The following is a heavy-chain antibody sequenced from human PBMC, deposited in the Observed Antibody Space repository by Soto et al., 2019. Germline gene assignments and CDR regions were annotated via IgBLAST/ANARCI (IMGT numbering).Heavy chain of an antibody. V-gene: IGHV3-21*01. J-gene: IGHJ4*02. CDR3: ARDMRGADRHDY. Sequence: EVQLVESGGGLVKPGGSLRLSCAASGFTFSSYSMNWVRQAPGKGLEWVSSISSRSSYIYYADSVKGRFTISRENAKNSLYLQMNSLRAEETAVYYCARDMRGADRHDYWGQGTLVTVSS. CDR1: GFTFSSYS. CDR2: ISSRSSYI. D-gene: IGHD6-6*01.